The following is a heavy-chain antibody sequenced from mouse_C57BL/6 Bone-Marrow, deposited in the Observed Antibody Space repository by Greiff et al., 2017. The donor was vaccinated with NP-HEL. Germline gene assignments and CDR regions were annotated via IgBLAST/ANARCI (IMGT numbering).Heavy chain of an antibody. CDR3: ARNSSKENFDY. CDR1: GYTFTDYY. D-gene: IGHD2-5*01. CDR2: IYPGSGNT. Sequence: QVQLKESGAELVRPGASVKLSCKASGYTFTDYYINWVKQRPGQGLEWIARIYPGSGNTYYNEKFKGKATLTAEKSSSTAYMQLSSLTSEDSAVYFCARNSSKENFDYWGQGTTLTVSS. V-gene: IGHV1-76*01. J-gene: IGHJ2*01.